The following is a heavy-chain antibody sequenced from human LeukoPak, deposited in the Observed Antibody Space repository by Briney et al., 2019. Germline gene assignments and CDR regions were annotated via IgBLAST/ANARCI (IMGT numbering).Heavy chain of an antibody. CDR3: ARARMWYSSGWYGFDY. J-gene: IGHJ4*02. CDR1: GGSISSGGYY. Sequence: MPSDTLSLTCTVSGGSISSGGYYWSWIRQHPGKGLEWIGYIYYSGSTYYNQSPKSRVTISVDTSKNQFSLKLSSATAADTAVYYCARARMWYSSGWYGFDYWGQGTLVTVSS. D-gene: IGHD6-19*01. V-gene: IGHV4-31*03. CDR2: IYYSGST.